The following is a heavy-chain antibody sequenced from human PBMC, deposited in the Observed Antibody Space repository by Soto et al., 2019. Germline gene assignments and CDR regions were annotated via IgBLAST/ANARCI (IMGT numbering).Heavy chain of an antibody. Sequence: ASVKVSCKASGYTFTSYGISWVRQAPGQGLEWMGWISAYNGNTNYAQKLQGRVTMTTDTSTSTAYMELRSLRSDATAVYYCARDDSGSYYFFAFDIWGQGTMVTVSS. CDR2: ISAYNGNT. CDR3: ARDDSGSYYFFAFDI. CDR1: GYTFTSYG. V-gene: IGHV1-18*01. J-gene: IGHJ3*02. D-gene: IGHD1-26*01.